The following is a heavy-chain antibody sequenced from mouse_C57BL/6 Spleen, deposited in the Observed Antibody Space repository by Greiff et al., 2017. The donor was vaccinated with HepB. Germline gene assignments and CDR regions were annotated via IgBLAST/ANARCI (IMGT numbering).Heavy chain of an antibody. V-gene: IGHV1-55*01. Sequence: QVQLQHPGAELVKPGASVKMSCKASGYTFTSYWITWVKQRPGQGLEWIGDIYPGSGSTNYNEKFKSKATLTVDTSSSTAYMQLSSLTSEDSAVYYCARTYYGSFDVWGTGTTVTVSS. J-gene: IGHJ1*03. CDR1: GYTFTSYW. CDR3: ARTYYGSFDV. CDR2: IYPGSGST.